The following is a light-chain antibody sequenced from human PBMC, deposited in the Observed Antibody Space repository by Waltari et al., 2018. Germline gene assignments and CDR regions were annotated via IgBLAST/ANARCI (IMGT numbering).Light chain of an antibody. CDR1: SSNLGSNY. Sequence: QSVLTQPPSASGTPGQRVGISCSGSSSNLGSNYLYWYQQLPGTAPKLLIYRNNKRPSGVPDRFSAYKYGTSASLAISGLRSEDEAVYYCASWDDSHYVFGTGTKVTVL. J-gene: IGLJ1*01. CDR3: ASWDDSHYV. CDR2: RNN. V-gene: IGLV1-47*01.